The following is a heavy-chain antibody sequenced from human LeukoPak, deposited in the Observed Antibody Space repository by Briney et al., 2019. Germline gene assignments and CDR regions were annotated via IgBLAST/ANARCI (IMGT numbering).Heavy chain of an antibody. Sequence: ASVKVSCKASGYTFTVYYMHWVRQAPGQGLEWMGWINPNSGGTNYTQKFQGRVTITRDTSISTAYMELSRLRSDDTAVYYCARVAAAGKYYYYGMDVWGQGTTVTVSS. CDR2: INPNSGGT. J-gene: IGHJ6*02. V-gene: IGHV1-2*02. CDR3: ARVAAAGKYYYYGMDV. D-gene: IGHD6-13*01. CDR1: GYTFTVYY.